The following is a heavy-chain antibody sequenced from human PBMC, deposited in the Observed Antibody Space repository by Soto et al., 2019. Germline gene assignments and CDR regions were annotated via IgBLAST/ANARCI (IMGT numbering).Heavy chain of an antibody. Sequence: EVQLVESGGGLVQPGGSLRLSCSASGFTFSSYAMHWVRQAPGKGLEYVSAISSNGGSTYYADSVKGRFTISRDNSKNKLYLQMSSLRAEDTAVYYCVKEGYYYDSSGYYYGWFDPWGQGTLVTVSS. V-gene: IGHV3-64D*06. CDR3: VKEGYYYDSSGYYYGWFDP. D-gene: IGHD3-22*01. CDR1: GFTFSSYA. J-gene: IGHJ5*02. CDR2: ISSNGGST.